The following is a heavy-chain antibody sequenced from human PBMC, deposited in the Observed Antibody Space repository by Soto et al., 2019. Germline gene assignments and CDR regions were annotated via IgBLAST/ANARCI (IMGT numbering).Heavy chain of an antibody. CDR3: AKDRHRSGSPHPFDY. CDR2: ISNSGGST. V-gene: IGHV3-23*01. Sequence: GESLKISCTTSGFTFSSYAMSWVRQAPGKGLEWVSTISNSGGSTYYADSVKGRFTISRDNSKNTLYLQMNSLRAEDTAVYYCAKDRHRSGSPHPFDYWGQGTLVTVSS. D-gene: IGHD3-22*01. CDR1: GFTFSSYA. J-gene: IGHJ4*02.